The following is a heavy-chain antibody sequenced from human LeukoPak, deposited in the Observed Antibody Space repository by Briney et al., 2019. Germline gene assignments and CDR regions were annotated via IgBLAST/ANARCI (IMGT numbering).Heavy chain of an antibody. CDR2: INISGST. V-gene: IGHV4-4*07. J-gene: IGHJ5*02. D-gene: IGHD5-18*01. CDR1: GGSVSSYY. CDR3: ARHQDTAMGCWFDP. Sequence: PSETLSLTCTVSGGSVSSYYWSWIRQPAGKGLEWMGRINISGSTNYNPSLKSRVTMSLDTSKNQFSLKLSSVTAADTAVYYCARHQDTAMGCWFDPWGQGTLVTVSS.